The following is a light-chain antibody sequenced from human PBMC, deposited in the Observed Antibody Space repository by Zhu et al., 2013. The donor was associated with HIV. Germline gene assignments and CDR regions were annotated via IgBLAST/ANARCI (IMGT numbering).Light chain of an antibody. J-gene: IGKJ2*01. CDR1: QSISSY. CDR2: AAS. CDR3: QHLNTYPPYT. V-gene: IGKV1-9*01. Sequence: DIQLTQSPSSLSASVGDRVTITCRASQSISSYLNWYQHKPGKAPKLLIYAASTLQSGVPSRFSGSGSGTEFTLTISSLQPEDFATYYCQHLNTYPPYTFGQGTKLEIK.